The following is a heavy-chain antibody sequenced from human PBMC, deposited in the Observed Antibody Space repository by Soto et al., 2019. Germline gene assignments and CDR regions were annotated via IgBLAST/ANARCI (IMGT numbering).Heavy chain of an antibody. D-gene: IGHD6-19*01. CDR2: IYWNDDK. J-gene: IGHJ5*02. V-gene: IGHV2-5*01. CDR3: ATSASSGWYGWLDH. CDR1: GFSLRTSGVG. Sequence: SGPTLGNPTQTLTLTCIFSGFSLRTSGVGVGWIRQPPGKALEWLGFIYWNDDKRYSPSLKSRLTITKDTSKNQVVLTMTNMDPVDTATYYCATSASSGWYGWLDHGGPGTMLAVSP.